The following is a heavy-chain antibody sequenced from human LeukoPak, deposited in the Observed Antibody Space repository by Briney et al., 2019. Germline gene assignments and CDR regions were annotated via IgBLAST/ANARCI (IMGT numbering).Heavy chain of an antibody. D-gene: IGHD2-2*01. CDR3: ARGGTYCFDGCYGTNL. Sequence: GGSLRLSCAASGFTFDDYAMHWVRQAPGKGLEWVSSIGNSPSATYYADSVKGRFTIYRDNAKNSLYLQMSSLRDEDTAVYYCARGGTYCFDGCYGTNLWGQGTLVTVSS. CDR1: GFTFDDYA. V-gene: IGHV3-21*06. J-gene: IGHJ5*02. CDR2: IGNSPSAT.